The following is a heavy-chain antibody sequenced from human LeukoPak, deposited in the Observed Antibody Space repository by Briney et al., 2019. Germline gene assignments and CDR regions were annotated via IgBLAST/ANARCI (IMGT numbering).Heavy chain of an antibody. CDR2: IYYSGST. J-gene: IGHJ3*02. V-gene: IGHV4-30-4*01. CDR3: ARDPLGDGDYGRAFDI. D-gene: IGHD4-17*01. Sequence: SETLSLTCTVSGGSISSGDYYWGWIRQPPGKGLEWIGYIYYSGSTYYNPSLKSRVTISVDTSKNQYSLKLSSVTAADTAVYYCARDPLGDGDYGRAFDIWGQGTMVTVSS. CDR1: GGSISSGDYY.